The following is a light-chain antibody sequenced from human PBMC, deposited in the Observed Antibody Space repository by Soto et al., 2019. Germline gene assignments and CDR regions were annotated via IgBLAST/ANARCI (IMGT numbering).Light chain of an antibody. V-gene: IGKV1-5*03. CDR3: QQYNSYPYT. J-gene: IGKJ2*01. Sequence: DIQMTQSPSTLSASVGDSVTITCRASKSISSWLAWYQQNPGKAPKVLIYKASSLESGVPSRFSGSGSGTEFTLTISSLQPDDFATYYCQQYNSYPYTFGQGTKLEIK. CDR1: KSISSW. CDR2: KAS.